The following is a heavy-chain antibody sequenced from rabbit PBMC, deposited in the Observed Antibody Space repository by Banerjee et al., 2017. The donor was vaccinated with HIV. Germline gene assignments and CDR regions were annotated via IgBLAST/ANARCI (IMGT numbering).Heavy chain of an antibody. D-gene: IGHD8-1*01. CDR2: IYPDYGTR. CDR1: GIDFSIYG. J-gene: IGHJ4*01. V-gene: IGHV1S39*01. Sequence: QEQLVESGGGLVTLGGSLKLSCKASGIDFSIYGISWVRQAPGKGLEWIAYIYPDYGTRDYASWVNGRFTISKTSSTTVTLQMTSLTAADTATYFCVRTGVYAGSSSYAGFDFNLWGQGTLVTVS. CDR3: VRTGVYAGSSSYAGFDFNL.